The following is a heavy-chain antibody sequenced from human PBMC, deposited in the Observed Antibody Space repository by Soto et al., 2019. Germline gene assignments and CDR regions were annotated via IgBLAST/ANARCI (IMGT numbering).Heavy chain of an antibody. J-gene: IGHJ6*02. V-gene: IGHV1-18*01. D-gene: IGHD3-3*01. CDR2: ISAYNGNT. CDR1: GYTFTSYG. Sequence: QVQLVQSGAEVKKPGASVKVSCKASGYTFTSYGISWVRQAPGQGLEWMGWISAYNGNTNYAQKLQGRVTMTTDTSTSTAYMELRSLRSDDTAVYYCARDSLAPGGAFGVVICYYYYYGMDVWGQGTTVTVSS. CDR3: ARDSLAPGGAFGVVICYYYYYGMDV.